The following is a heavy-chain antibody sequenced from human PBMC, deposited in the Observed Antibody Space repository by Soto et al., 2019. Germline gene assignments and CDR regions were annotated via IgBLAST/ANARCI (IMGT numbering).Heavy chain of an antibody. CDR3: ASSSPDFWSGYSYYYGMDV. CDR2: IYYSGST. D-gene: IGHD3-3*01. V-gene: IGHV4-31*03. CDR1: GGPISSGGYY. J-gene: IGHJ6*02. Sequence: PSETLSLTCTVSGGPISSGGYYWSWIRQHPGKGLEWIGYIYYSGSTYYNPSLKSRVTISVDTSKNQFSLKLSSVTAADTAVYYCASSSPDFWSGYSYYYGMDVWGQGTTVTVSS.